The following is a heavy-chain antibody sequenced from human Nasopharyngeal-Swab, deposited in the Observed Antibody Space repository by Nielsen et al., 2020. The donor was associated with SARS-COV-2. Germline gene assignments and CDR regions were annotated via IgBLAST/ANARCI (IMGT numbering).Heavy chain of an antibody. Sequence: ASVKVSCKASGYTFTSYGISWVRQAPGQGLEWMGWISAYNGNTNYAQKLQGRVTMTTDTSTSTAYMELRSLRSDDTAVYYWARDGGFGELVAYYYYYMDVWGKGTTVTVSS. D-gene: IGHD3-10*01. J-gene: IGHJ6*03. V-gene: IGHV1-18*04. CDR2: ISAYNGNT. CDR1: GYTFTSYG. CDR3: ARDGGFGELVAYYYYYMDV.